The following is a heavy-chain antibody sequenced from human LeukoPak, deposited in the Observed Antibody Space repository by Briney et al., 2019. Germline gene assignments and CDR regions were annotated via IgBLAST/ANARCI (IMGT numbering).Heavy chain of an antibody. Sequence: SETLSLTCAVSGGSFSAYHWSWIRQPPGKGLEWIGSIYYSGSTYYNPSLKSRVTISVDTSKNQFSLKLSSVTAADTAVYYCARRQGRGGSYLLDYWGQGTLVTVSS. CDR2: IYYSGST. CDR3: ARRQGRGGSYLLDY. J-gene: IGHJ4*02. D-gene: IGHD1-26*01. V-gene: IGHV4-39*01. CDR1: GGSFSAYH.